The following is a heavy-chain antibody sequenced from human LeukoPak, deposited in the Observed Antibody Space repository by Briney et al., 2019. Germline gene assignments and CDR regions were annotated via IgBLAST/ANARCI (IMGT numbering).Heavy chain of an antibody. CDR3: VKDGRDIADDWRTFDT. V-gene: IGHV3-30*04. CDR1: GFTFSSYA. J-gene: IGHJ5*02. CDR2: ISYDGSNK. D-gene: IGHD2-15*01. Sequence: GGSLRLSCAASGFTFSSYAMHWVRQAPGKGLEWVAVISYDGSNKYYADSVKGRFTISRDNSKNTLYLQMNSLRAEDTAVYYCVKDGRDIADDWRTFDTWGQGTRVTVSS.